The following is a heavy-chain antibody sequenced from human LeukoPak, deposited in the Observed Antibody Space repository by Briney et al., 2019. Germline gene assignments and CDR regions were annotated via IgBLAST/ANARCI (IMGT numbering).Heavy chain of an antibody. J-gene: IGHJ4*02. Sequence: GGSLRLSCSASGFTFTSFAMHWVRQAPRRGLEYVSAISSSGSNIFYADSVKGRFTISRDNSKSTLYLQMSGLRTDDTAVYYCVRDLRGVEPPPPHHKYWGQGTLVTVSS. CDR3: VRDLRGVEPPPPHHKY. CDR2: ISSSGSNI. D-gene: IGHD1-14*01. V-gene: IGHV3-64D*06. CDR1: GFTFTSFA.